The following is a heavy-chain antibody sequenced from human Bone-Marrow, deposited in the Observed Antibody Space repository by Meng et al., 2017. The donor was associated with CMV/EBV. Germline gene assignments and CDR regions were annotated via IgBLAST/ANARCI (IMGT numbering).Heavy chain of an antibody. CDR2: IDWNGGST. V-gene: IGHV3-20*01. D-gene: IGHD3-3*01. Sequence: FTFDDDGMCCVRQAPWKGLEWVSCIDWNGGSTGYADSVDGRFTISRANAKNSLYLQMNSLRAEDTALYHCARGNYDFWSGSPGYFDLWGRGTLVTVSS. CDR3: ARGNYDFWSGSPGYFDL. CDR1: FTFDDDG. J-gene: IGHJ2*01.